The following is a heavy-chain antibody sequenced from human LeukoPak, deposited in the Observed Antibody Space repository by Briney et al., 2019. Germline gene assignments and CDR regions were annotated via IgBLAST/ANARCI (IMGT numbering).Heavy chain of an antibody. CDR1: GYSISSGYY. Sequence: PSETLSLTCAVSGYSISSGYYWGWTRPPPGKGLEWIGKIYHSGSTYYNPSLKGRVTISVDTSKNQFPLKLSSVTAADTTVYYCARYYDFWSGYHRQGDAFDIWGQGTMVTVSS. J-gene: IGHJ3*02. D-gene: IGHD3-3*01. CDR2: IYHSGST. V-gene: IGHV4-38-2*01. CDR3: ARYYDFWSGYHRQGDAFDI.